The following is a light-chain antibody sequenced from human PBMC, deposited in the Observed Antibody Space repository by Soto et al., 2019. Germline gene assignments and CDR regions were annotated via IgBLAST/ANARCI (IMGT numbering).Light chain of an antibody. CDR2: DAS. Sequence: DIQVTKSPSCMSVSVGERVNITCKASDDIINSLNWYQQKPGKAPKLLIHDASILQTGVPSRFSGSGSGTDFTFTITSLQPEDIATYYCQQYDILPITFGGGTKVDIK. CDR3: QQYDILPIT. J-gene: IGKJ4*01. CDR1: DDIINS. V-gene: IGKV1-33*01.